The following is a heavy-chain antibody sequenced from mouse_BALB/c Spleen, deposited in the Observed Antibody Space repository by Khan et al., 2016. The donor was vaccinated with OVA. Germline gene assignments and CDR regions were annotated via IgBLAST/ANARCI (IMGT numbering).Heavy chain of an antibody. Sequence: EVQLQESGPSLVKPSQTLSLTCSVTGDSITSGYWNWIRKFPGNKLESMGYISSSDSTFYNPSLKSRISITRDTFKNQYYLQLNSVTTEDTATYYCARWNYRYDGYFDYWGQDTTLTVSS. CDR2: ISSSDST. CDR3: ARWNYRYDGYFDY. V-gene: IGHV3-8*02. J-gene: IGHJ2*01. CDR1: GDSITSGY. D-gene: IGHD2-14*01.